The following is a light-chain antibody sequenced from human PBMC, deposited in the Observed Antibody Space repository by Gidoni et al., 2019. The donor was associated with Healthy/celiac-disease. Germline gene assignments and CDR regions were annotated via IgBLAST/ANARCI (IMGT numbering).Light chain of an antibody. J-gene: IGKJ1*01. CDR3: QQYNSYTWT. Sequence: DIQLTQSPSTRSSSVGDRVPITCRASQRISSWLAWYQQKPGKAPKLLIYKASSLESGVPSRFSGSGSGTEFTLTISSLQPDDFATYYCQQYNSYTWTFGQGTKVEIK. CDR1: QRISSW. V-gene: IGKV1-5*03. CDR2: KAS.